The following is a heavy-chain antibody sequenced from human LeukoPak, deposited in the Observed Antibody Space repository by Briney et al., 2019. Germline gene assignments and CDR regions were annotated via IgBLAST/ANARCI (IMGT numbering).Heavy chain of an antibody. CDR2: IYDNGNT. J-gene: IGHJ6*03. D-gene: IGHD1-26*01. CDR1: GGSISYHS. CDR3: ARLGSAATGAPPYYYYYVDV. Sequence: SETLSLTCTVSGGSISYHSWSWIRQTPVKGLEWIANIYDNGNTDYSPSLQSRVTISTDTSETQVSLRLKSVTAADTAVYYCARLGSAATGAPPYYYYYVDVWAKGPRSPPP. V-gene: IGHV4-59*11.